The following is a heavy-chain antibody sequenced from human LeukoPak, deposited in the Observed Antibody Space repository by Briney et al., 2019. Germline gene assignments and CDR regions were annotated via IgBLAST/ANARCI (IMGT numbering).Heavy chain of an antibody. CDR2: IYGGGNI. Sequence: PGGSLRLSCAASGFTVSSNYMNWVRQAPGKGLEWVSVIYGGGNIYYADSVKGRFTISRDNSKNTLYLQMNSLRAEDTAVYYCARDEKYYDFWSGYYVSKPFDPWGQGTLVTVSS. V-gene: IGHV3-53*01. CDR3: ARDEKYYDFWSGYYVSKPFDP. CDR1: GFTVSSNY. D-gene: IGHD3-3*01. J-gene: IGHJ5*02.